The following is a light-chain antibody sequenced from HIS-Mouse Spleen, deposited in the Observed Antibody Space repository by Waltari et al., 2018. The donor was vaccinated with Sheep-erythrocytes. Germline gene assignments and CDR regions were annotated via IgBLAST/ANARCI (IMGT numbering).Light chain of an antibody. CDR1: SSDVGGYHY. CDR2: DVS. CDR3: CSYAGSYNHV. J-gene: IGLJ1*01. Sequence: QSALTQPRSVSGSPGQSVTISCTGTSSDVGGYHYVSWYQKRPGKAPKLMIYDVSKRTSRVPDRFSGSKSGNTASLNISGIQAEDEADYSCCSYAGSYNHVFATGTKVTVL. V-gene: IGLV2-11*01.